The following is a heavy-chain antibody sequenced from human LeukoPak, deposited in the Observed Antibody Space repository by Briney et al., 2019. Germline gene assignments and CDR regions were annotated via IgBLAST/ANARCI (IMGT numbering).Heavy chain of an antibody. CDR3: ATARNFRFEY. CDR2: MNGEGTTI. CDR1: GLTFRTTW. J-gene: IGHJ4*02. D-gene: IGHD1-7*01. V-gene: IGHV3-74*01. Sequence: GGSLRLSCATSGLTFRTTWVHWVRQAPGKGLMWVSRMNGEGTTIDYADSVKGRFTVSRDYAKNTLFLQMNNLRTEDTALYFCATARNFRFEYWGQGSLVIVSA.